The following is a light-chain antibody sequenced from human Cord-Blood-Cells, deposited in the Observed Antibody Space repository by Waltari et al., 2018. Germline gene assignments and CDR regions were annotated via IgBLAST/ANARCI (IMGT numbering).Light chain of an antibody. J-gene: IGLJ3*02. Sequence: QSALTKPASVSGSPGQSITISCTGPSSDVGSYNLVSWYQQHPGKAPKLMIHEGSKRPSGVSNRFSGSKSGNTASLTISGLQAEDEADYYCCSYAGSSTWVFGGGTKLTVL. CDR3: CSYAGSSTWV. CDR2: EGS. CDR1: SSDVGSYNL. V-gene: IGLV2-23*01.